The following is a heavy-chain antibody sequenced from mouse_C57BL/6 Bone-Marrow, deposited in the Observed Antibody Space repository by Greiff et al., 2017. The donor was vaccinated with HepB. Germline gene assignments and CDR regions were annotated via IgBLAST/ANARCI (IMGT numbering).Heavy chain of an antibody. CDR3: ARRDYVPFAY. V-gene: IGHV1-81*01. CDR1: GYTFTSYG. CDR2: IYPRSGNT. Sequence: QVQLQQSGAELARPGASVKLSCKASGYTFTSYGISWVKQRTGQGLEWIGEIYPRSGNTYYNEKFQGKATLTADKSSSTAYMELRSLTSEDSAVYFCARRDYVPFAYWGQGTLVTVSA. J-gene: IGHJ3*01. D-gene: IGHD1-1*02.